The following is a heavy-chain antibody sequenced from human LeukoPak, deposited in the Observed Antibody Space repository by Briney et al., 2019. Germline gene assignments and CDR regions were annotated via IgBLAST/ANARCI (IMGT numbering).Heavy chain of an antibody. CDR2: IYYSGST. CDR3: ARDYYYGSGSYSDY. CDR1: GGSISSSSYY. J-gene: IGHJ4*02. V-gene: IGHV4-39*07. D-gene: IGHD3-10*01. Sequence: PSETLSLTCTVSGGSISSSSYYWGWIRQPPGKGLEWIGSIYYSGSTYYNPSLKSRVTISADTSKNQFSLKLSSVTAADTAVYYCARDYYYGSGSYSDYWGQGTLVTVSS.